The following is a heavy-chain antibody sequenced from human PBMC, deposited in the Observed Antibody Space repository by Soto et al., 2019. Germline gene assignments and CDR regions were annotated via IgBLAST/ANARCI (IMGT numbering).Heavy chain of an antibody. J-gene: IGHJ4*02. CDR1: GFTFSDYY. CDR2: ISSSGSTI. D-gene: IGHD5-18*01. CDR3: ARVLYTAMVTLGY. V-gene: IGHV3-11*01. Sequence: LSLSCAASGFTFSDYYMSWIRQAPGKGLEWVSYISSSGSTIYYADSVKGRFTISRDNAKNSLYLQMNSLRAEDTAVYYCARVLYTAMVTLGYWGQGTLVTVSS.